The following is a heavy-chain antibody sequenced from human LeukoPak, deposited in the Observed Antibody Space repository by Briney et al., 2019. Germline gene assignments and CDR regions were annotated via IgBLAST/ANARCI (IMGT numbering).Heavy chain of an antibody. CDR1: GYTFTSYY. D-gene: IGHD3-22*01. CDR3: ARDRYYYDSSGYIRGISFDY. CDR2: INPSGGST. V-gene: IGHV1-46*01. J-gene: IGHJ4*02. Sequence: ASVKVSCKASGYTFTSYYMHWVRQAPGQGLEWMGIINPSGGSTCYAETFQGRVTMTRDTSTSTVYMEMSSLRSEDTAVYYCARDRYYYDSSGYIRGISFDYWGQGTLVTVSS.